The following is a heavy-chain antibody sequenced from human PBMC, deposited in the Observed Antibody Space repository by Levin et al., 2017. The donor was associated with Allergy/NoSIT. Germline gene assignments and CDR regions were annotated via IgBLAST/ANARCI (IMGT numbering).Heavy chain of an antibody. V-gene: IGHV4-34*01. CDR3: ARVAARRGRVDY. CDR2: INHSGST. J-gene: IGHJ4*02. D-gene: IGHD6-6*01. CDR1: GGSFSGYY. Sequence: PGGSLRLSCAVYGGSFSGYYWSWIRQPPGKGLEWIGEINHSGSTNYNPSLKSRVTISVDTSKNQFSLKLSSVTAADTAVYYCARVAARRGRVDYWGQGTLVTVSS.